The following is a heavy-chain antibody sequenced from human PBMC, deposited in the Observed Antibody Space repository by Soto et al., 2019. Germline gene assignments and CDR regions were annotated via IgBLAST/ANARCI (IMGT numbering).Heavy chain of an antibody. V-gene: IGHV5-51*01. Sequence: GESLKISCKGSGYSFTSYWIGWVRQMPGKGLEWMGIIYPGDSDTRYSPSFRGQVTISADKSISTAYLQWSSLKASDTAVYYCARDPGRYSSGHYYYYGMDVWGQGTTVTVSS. CDR1: GYSFTSYW. D-gene: IGHD6-19*01. J-gene: IGHJ6*02. CDR2: IYPGDSDT. CDR3: ARDPGRYSSGHYYYYGMDV.